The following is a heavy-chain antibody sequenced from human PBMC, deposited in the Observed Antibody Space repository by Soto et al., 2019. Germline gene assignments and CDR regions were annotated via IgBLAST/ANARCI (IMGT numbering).Heavy chain of an antibody. V-gene: IGHV3-7*03. Sequence: WVRKATGKGLEWVANIKEDGSESYYVDSVKGRFTISRDNARNSLYLQMNSLRPEDTAVSYCAPRLGFWGQGT. D-gene: IGHD6-6*01. CDR3: APRLGF. CDR2: IKEDGSES. J-gene: IGHJ4*03.